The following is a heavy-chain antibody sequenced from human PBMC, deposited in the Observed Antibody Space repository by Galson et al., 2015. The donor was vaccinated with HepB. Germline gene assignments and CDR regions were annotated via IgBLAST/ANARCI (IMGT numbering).Heavy chain of an antibody. CDR2: ISYDGSNK. V-gene: IGHV3-30*18. Sequence: SLRLSCAASGFTFSSYGMHWVRQAPGKGLEWVAVISYDGSNKYYADSVKGRFTISRDNSKNTLYLQMNSLRAEDTAVYYCAKEIRFLEWASFDYWGQGTLVTVSS. D-gene: IGHD3-3*01. J-gene: IGHJ4*02. CDR1: GFTFSSYG. CDR3: AKEIRFLEWASFDY.